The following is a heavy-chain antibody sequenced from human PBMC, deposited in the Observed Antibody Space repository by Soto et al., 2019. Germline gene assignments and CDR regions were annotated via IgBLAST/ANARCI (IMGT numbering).Heavy chain of an antibody. D-gene: IGHD3-3*01. J-gene: IGHJ4*02. Sequence: HPGGSLRLSCAAFGFTVNNLFMTWVRQAPGKGLEWVSTFSSDGSRYYGDSVKGRFTISKDYSKNTLYLEMNSLRAGDTAVYYCARDNSGGSYDFCHGGQGTLVTVSS. CDR1: GFTVNNLF. CDR3: ARDNSGGSYDFCH. CDR2: FSSDGSR. V-gene: IGHV3-66*01.